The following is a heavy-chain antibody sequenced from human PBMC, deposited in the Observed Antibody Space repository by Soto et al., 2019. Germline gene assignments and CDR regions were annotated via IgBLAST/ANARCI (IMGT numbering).Heavy chain of an antibody. CDR2: ISGSGGST. V-gene: IGHV3-23*01. D-gene: IGHD2-2*02. Sequence: PGESLRLSCAASGFTFSSYAMSWVRQAPGKGLEWVSAISGSGGSTYYADSVKGRFTISRDNSKNTLYLQMNSLRAEDTAVYYCAKDIVVVPAAIRLPVTTHYYYGMDVWGQGTTVTVSS. J-gene: IGHJ6*02. CDR1: GFTFSSYA. CDR3: AKDIVVVPAAIRLPVTTHYYYGMDV.